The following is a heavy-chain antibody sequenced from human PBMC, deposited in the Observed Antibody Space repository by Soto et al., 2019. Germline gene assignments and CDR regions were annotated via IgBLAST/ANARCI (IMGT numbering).Heavy chain of an antibody. J-gene: IGHJ6*02. V-gene: IGHV1-69*13. Sequence: SVKVSCKASGGTFSSYAISWVRQAPGQGLEWMGGIIPIFGTANYAQKFQGRVTITADESTSTAYMELSSLRSEDTAVYYCARDHTDYYGMDVWGQGTTVTVS. CDR2: IIPIFGTA. CDR1: GGTFSSYA. CDR3: ARDHTDYYGMDV.